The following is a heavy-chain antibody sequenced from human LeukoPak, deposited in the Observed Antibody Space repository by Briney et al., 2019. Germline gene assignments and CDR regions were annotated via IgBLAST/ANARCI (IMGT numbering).Heavy chain of an antibody. CDR1: GYTFTGYY. CDR2: INPNSGST. D-gene: IGHD1-26*01. Sequence: GASVKVSCTASGYTFTGYYMHWVRQAPGQGLEWMGWINPNSGSTNYAQKFQGRVTMTRDTSISTAYMELSRLRSDDTAVYYCARRGVGATQFDYWGQGTLVTVSS. CDR3: ARRGVGATQFDY. V-gene: IGHV1-2*02. J-gene: IGHJ4*02.